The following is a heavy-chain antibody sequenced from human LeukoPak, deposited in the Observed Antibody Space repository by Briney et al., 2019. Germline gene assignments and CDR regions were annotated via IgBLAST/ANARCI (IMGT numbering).Heavy chain of an antibody. J-gene: IGHJ6*03. CDR2: MNPNSGNT. D-gene: IGHD2-15*01. CDR3: ARPPRVAATRGGAYYYYMDV. V-gene: IGHV1-8*01. Sequence: ASVKVSCKASGYTPTSYDINWVRQATGQGLEWMGWMNPNSGNTGYAQKFQGRVTMTRNTSISTAYMELSSLRSEDTAVYYCARPPRVAATRGGAYYYYMDVWGKGTTVTVSS. CDR1: GYTPTSYD.